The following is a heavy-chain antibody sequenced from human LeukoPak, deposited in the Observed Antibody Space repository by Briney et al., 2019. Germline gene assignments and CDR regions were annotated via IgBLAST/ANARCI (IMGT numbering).Heavy chain of an antibody. V-gene: IGHV4-39*01. J-gene: IGHJ5*02. D-gene: IGHD3-3*01. CDR3: AMGLIGVFWSGYSYNWFDP. Sequence: SETLSLTCTVSGGSISSSSCYWGWIRQPTGKGLEWIGSIYYSGSTYYNPSLKSRVTISVDTSKNQFSLKLSSVTAADTAVYYCAMGLIGVFWSGYSYNWFDPWGQGTLVTVSS. CDR2: IYYSGST. CDR1: GGSISSSSCY.